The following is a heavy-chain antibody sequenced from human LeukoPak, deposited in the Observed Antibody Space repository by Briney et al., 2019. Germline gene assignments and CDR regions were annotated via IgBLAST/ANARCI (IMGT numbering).Heavy chain of an antibody. J-gene: IGHJ3*02. CDR1: GDSISNYY. Sequence: SETLPLTCNVSGDSISNYYWSWIRQPPGKGLEWIGYIYYSGSTNYNPSLKSRVTISVDTSKNQFSLKLSSVTAADTAVYYCARYRNEAPFAFDIWGQGTMVTVSS. V-gene: IGHV4-59*01. CDR3: ARYRNEAPFAFDI. D-gene: IGHD3-16*02. CDR2: IYYSGST.